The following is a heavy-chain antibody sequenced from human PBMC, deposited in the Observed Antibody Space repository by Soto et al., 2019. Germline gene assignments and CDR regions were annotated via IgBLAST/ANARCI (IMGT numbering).Heavy chain of an antibody. CDR1: GITFRSYP. J-gene: IGHJ4*02. CDR2: ISSSSNTI. CDR3: ARGPGTGHLFDY. Sequence: EEQLMESGGGLVQPGGSLRLSCAASGITFRSYPMNWVRHGPGRGLEWVSYISSSSNTIYYADSVRGRFTISRDNAKNSLYLQMDSLTDEDTAVYYCARGPGTGHLFDYWGQGTLVTVSS. V-gene: IGHV3-48*02. D-gene: IGHD2-8*02.